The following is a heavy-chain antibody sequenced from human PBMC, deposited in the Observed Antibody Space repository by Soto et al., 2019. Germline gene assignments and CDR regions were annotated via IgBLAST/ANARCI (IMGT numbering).Heavy chain of an antibody. V-gene: IGHV4-34*01. CDR3: AKGPMGGVPAATRRYYYGMDV. CDR2: INHSGST. D-gene: IGHD2-2*01. J-gene: IGHJ6*02. CDR1: GGSFSGHY. Sequence: QVQLQQWGAGLLKPSETLSLTCAVYGGSFSGHYWGWIRKPPGKGLEWIGEINHSGSTNYNRSLKSRVTISVDTSKNQCSLKLGYVTAQDTAVYYCAKGPMGGVPAATRRYYYGMDVWGQGTTVTVSS.